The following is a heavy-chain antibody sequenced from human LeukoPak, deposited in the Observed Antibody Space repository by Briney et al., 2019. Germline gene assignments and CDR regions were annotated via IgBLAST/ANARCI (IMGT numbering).Heavy chain of an antibody. Sequence: ASVKVSCKASGYTFTSYDFNWVRQATGQRPEWMGWMSPNSGDTGYAQKFQDRVTMTRNTSISTAYMELSSLRSDDTAVYYCSGGRSGWSYWGQGTLVTVSS. CDR1: GYTFTSYD. CDR2: MSPNSGDT. CDR3: SGGRSGWSY. J-gene: IGHJ4*02. D-gene: IGHD6-19*01. V-gene: IGHV1-8*01.